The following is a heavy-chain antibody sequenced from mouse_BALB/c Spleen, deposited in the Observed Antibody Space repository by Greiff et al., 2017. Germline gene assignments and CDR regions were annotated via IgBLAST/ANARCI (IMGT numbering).Heavy chain of an antibody. D-gene: IGHD1-1*01. Sequence: QVQLQQSGAELAKPGASVKMSCKASGYTFTSYWMHWVKQRPGQGLEWIGYINPSTGYTEYNQKFKDKATLTADKSSSTAYMQLSSLTSEDSAVYYCARGEANYYGYWYFDVWGAGTTVTVSS. J-gene: IGHJ1*01. CDR1: GYTFTSYW. CDR2: INPSTGYT. V-gene: IGHV1-7*01. CDR3: ARGEANYYGYWYFDV.